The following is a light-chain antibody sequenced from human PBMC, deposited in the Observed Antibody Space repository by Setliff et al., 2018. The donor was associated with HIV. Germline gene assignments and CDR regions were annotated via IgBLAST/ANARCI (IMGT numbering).Light chain of an antibody. J-gene: IGLJ1*01. Sequence: QSALPQPASVSGSPGQSITISCTGTSSDVGGYNYVSWYQQHPGKAPKLMTSDVSNRPSGVSNRFSGSRSANTASLTISGLQAEDEADYYCSSYTSSIPLYVFGTGTKVTVL. V-gene: IGLV2-14*03. CDR3: SSYTSSIPLYV. CDR1: SSDVGGYNY. CDR2: DVS.